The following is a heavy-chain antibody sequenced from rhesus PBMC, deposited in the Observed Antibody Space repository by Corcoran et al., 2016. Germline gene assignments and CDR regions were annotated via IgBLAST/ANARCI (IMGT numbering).Heavy chain of an antibody. CDR2: IYGVGRSP. D-gene: IGHD6-37*01. Sequence: QVQLQESGPGLVKPSEALSLTCSVSGGSISGYYWNWIRQSQEKGLEWGGNIYGVGRSPDLTPPLKIRFTLSVDTSKDQLSLKLRSVTAAGTAVYCCARRWMADYYGLEYWGQGVVVTVSS. CDR1: GGSISGYY. CDR3: ARRWMADYYGLEY. V-gene: IGHV4S11*01. J-gene: IGHJ6*01.